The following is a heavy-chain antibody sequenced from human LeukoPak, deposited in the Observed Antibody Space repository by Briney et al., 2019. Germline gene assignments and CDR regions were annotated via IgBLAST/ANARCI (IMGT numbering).Heavy chain of an antibody. Sequence: GASVKVSCKASGYTFTGYYMHWVRQAPGQGLEWMGWINPNSGNTGYAQKFQGRVTITRNTSISTAYMELSSLRSEDTAVYYCARGPYYMDVWGKGTTVTVSS. CDR1: GYTFTGYY. J-gene: IGHJ6*03. CDR2: INPNSGNT. CDR3: ARGPYYMDV. V-gene: IGHV1-8*03.